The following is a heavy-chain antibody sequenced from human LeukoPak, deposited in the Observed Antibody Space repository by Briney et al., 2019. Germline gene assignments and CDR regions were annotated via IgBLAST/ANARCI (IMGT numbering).Heavy chain of an antibody. CDR2: ISSSGSTI. Sequence: GGSLRLSCAASGFTFSDYYMSWIRQAPGKGLEWVSYISSSGSTIHYADSVKGRFTISRDNAKNSLYLQMNSLRAEDTAVYYCAATSCCKAFDYWGQGTLVTVSS. CDR3: AATSCCKAFDY. CDR1: GFTFSDYY. D-gene: IGHD2-2*01. J-gene: IGHJ4*02. V-gene: IGHV3-11*04.